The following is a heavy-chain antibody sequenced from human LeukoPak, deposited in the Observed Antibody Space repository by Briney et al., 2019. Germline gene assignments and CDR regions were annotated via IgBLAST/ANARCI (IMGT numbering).Heavy chain of an antibody. CDR1: GFTFSSSA. D-gene: IGHD2-2*01. CDR3: ARSLPDFDY. J-gene: IGHJ4*02. CDR2: ISSSSSYT. Sequence: GGSLRLSCAASGFTFSSSAMSWVRQAPGKGLEWVSYISSSSSYTNYADSVKGRFTISRDNAKNSLYLQMNSLRAEDTAVYYCARSLPDFDYWGQGTLVTVSS. V-gene: IGHV3-21*05.